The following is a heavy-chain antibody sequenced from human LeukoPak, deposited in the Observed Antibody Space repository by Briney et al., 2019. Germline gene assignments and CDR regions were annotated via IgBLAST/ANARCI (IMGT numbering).Heavy chain of an antibody. CDR2: IYNSGGT. V-gene: IGHV3-53*01. CDR1: GFTVSSNY. J-gene: IGHJ4*02. D-gene: IGHD2-15*01. CDR3: ARDVRYCSGGSCSS. Sequence: GGSLRLSCAASGFTVSSNYMSWVRQAPGKGLEWVSVIYNSGGTYYADSVKGRFTISRDNSKNTLYLQMNSLIAEDTAVYYCARDVRYCSGGSCSSWGPGTLVTVSS.